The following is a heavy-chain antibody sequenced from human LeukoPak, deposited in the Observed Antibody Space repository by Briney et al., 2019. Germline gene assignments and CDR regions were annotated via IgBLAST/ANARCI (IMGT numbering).Heavy chain of an antibody. CDR3: ARDLTGSEDY. D-gene: IGHD1-20*01. V-gene: IGHV4-59*10. CDR1: GGSFGSYY. CDR2: IYPNGDT. J-gene: IGHJ4*02. Sequence: SETLSLTCAVYGGSFGSYYWSWIRQPAGKGLEWIGDIYPNGDTRYSPSLKSRVTMSVDTSKNQFSLNLSSVTAADTAVYYCARDLTGSEDYWGQGTLVTVSS.